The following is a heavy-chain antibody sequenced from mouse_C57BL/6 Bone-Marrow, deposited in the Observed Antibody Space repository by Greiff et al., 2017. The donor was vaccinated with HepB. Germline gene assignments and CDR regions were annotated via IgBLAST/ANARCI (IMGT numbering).Heavy chain of an antibody. CDR3: ARGSTMVTTGYAMDY. CDR1: GFTFSDYY. CDR2: INYDGSST. J-gene: IGHJ4*01. V-gene: IGHV5-16*01. D-gene: IGHD2-2*01. Sequence: EVKLVESEGGLVQPGSSMKLSCTASGFTFSDYYMAWVRQVPEKGLEWVANINYDGSSTYYLDSLKSRFIISRDNAKNILYLQMSSLKSEDTATYYCARGSTMVTTGYAMDYWGQGTSVTVSS.